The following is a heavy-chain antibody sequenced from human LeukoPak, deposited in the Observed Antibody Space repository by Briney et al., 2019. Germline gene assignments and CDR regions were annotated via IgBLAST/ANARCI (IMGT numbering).Heavy chain of an antibody. CDR3: ASYTYYYGSGSYYDAFDI. V-gene: IGHV1-8*01. D-gene: IGHD3-10*01. CDR2: MNPNSGNT. CDR1: GYTFTSYD. J-gene: IGHJ3*02. Sequence: ASVTVSCKASGYTFTSYDINWVRQATGQGLEWMGWMNPNSGNTGYAQKFEGRVTMTRNTSISTAYMELSSLRSEDTAVYYCASYTYYYGSGSYYDAFDIWGQGTMVTVSS.